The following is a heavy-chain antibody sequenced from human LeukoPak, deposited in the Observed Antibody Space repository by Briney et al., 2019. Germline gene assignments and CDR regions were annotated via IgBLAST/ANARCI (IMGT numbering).Heavy chain of an antibody. CDR1: GGSFSGYA. V-gene: IGHV4-34*01. J-gene: IGHJ3*02. Sequence: SETLSLTCAVYGGSFSGYAWSWIRQPPGKGLEWIGEINHSGSTNYNPSLKSRVTISVDTSKNQFSLKLSSVTAADTAVYYCAREVGYYIPYDAFYIWGQGTMVTVSS. CDR3: AREVGYYIPYDAFYI. D-gene: IGHD2-8*02. CDR2: INHSGST.